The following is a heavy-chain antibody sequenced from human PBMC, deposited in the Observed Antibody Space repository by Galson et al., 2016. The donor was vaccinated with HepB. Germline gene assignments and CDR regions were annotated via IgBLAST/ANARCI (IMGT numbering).Heavy chain of an antibody. CDR3: ATGIVVAGKYYYYYMDG. J-gene: IGHJ6*03. V-gene: IGHV4-39*01. Sequence: SETLSLTCSVSGGSISSTEYYWGWIRQPPGRGLEWIGSIYRSESTYYNPSLKSRVTISVDTSKNQFSLRLDSVTAADAGVYYCATGIVVAGKYYYYYMDGWGKRTTVTVSS. D-gene: IGHD6-19*01. CDR2: IYRSEST. CDR1: GGSISSTEYY.